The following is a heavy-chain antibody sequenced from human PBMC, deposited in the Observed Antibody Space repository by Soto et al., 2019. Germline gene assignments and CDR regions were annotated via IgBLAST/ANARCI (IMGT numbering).Heavy chain of an antibody. J-gene: IGHJ6*02. CDR3: AKDLGAGDPHYYGMDV. V-gene: IGHV3-30*18. CDR1: GFTFSSYG. D-gene: IGHD1-26*01. CDR2: ISYDGSNK. Sequence: ESGGGVVQPGRSLRLSCAASGFTFSSYGMHWVRQAPGKGLEWVAVISYDGSNKYYADSVKGRFTISRDNSKNTLYLQMNSLRAEDTAVYYCAKDLGAGDPHYYGMDVWGQGTTVTVSS.